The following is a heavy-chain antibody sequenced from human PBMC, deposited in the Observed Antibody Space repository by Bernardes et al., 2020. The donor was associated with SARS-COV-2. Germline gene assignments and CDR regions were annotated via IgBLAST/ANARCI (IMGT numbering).Heavy chain of an antibody. D-gene: IGHD2-15*01. Sequence: SETLSLTCAVSGGTFNNYFWSWVRQPPGKGLEWIGEINHSGRTNYNPSLKSRLTISVDTSKRQFSLKVTSVTAADTAMYYCARDRYCSDGECITTIDHWGQGTLVTVSA. V-gene: IGHV4-34*01. J-gene: IGHJ4*02. CDR1: GGTFNNYF. CDR2: INHSGRT. CDR3: ARDRYCSDGECITTIDH.